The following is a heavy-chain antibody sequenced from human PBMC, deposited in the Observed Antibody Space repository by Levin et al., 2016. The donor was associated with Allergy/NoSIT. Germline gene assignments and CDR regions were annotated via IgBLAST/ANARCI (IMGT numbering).Heavy chain of an antibody. J-gene: IGHJ6*02. CDR1: GGSISGYY. Sequence: GSLRLSCTVSGGSISGYYWSWLRQPPGKGLEWIGIISYSGTTYYNPSLNSRVTISIDTSKNQFSLKLSSVTAADTAVYYCVSTYYYYGMDVWGQGTTVTVSS. CDR2: ISYSGTT. V-gene: IGHV4-59*08. CDR3: VSTYYYYGMDV.